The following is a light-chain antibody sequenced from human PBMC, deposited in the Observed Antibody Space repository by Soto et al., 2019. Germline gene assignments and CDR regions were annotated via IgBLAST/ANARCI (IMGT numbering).Light chain of an antibody. CDR3: RSYTSSSTKV. J-gene: IGLJ1*01. Sequence: QSCLTKPSAVSGSPGQSITISCTGTSSAVGGYNYVSWYQQHPGKAPTTMIYDVSNRPSGVSNRFSGYKSGNTASLTISGLQAEDEADYYCRSYTSSSTKVFGTETNVTVL. CDR2: DVS. V-gene: IGLV2-14*01. CDR1: SSAVGGYNY.